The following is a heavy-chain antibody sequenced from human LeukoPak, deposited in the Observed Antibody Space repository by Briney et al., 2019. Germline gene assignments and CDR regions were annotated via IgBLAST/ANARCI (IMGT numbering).Heavy chain of an antibody. CDR2: ISSSSSYI. V-gene: IGHV3-21*01. CDR3: VRGAYSSSWLNFDY. J-gene: IGHJ4*02. Sequence: GGSLRLSCAASGFSFSSYGMHWVRQAPGKGLEWVSSISSSSSYINYADSVKGRFTVSRDNSKNTLYLQMNSLRAEDTAVYYCVRGAYSSSWLNFDYWGQGTLVTVSS. D-gene: IGHD6-13*01. CDR1: GFSFSSYG.